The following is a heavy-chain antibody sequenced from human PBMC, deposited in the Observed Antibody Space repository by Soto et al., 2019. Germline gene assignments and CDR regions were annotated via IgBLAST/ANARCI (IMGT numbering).Heavy chain of an antibody. CDR1: GGSISSYY. D-gene: IGHD3-22*01. V-gene: IGHV4-59*08. CDR2: IYYNVNT. Sequence: SETLSLTCTVSGGSISSYYWSWIRQPPGKGLEWIGYIYYNVNTNYNPSLKSRVTLSVDTSQSQFSLKLNSVTAADTAVYYCTTEAYDNSGSLAFDIWGPGTLVTVSS. CDR3: TTEAYDNSGSLAFDI. J-gene: IGHJ3*02.